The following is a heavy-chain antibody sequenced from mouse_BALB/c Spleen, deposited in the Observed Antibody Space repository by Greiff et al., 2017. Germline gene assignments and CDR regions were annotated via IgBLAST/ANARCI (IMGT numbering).Heavy chain of an antibody. CDR1: GFTFSSYA. CDR2: ISSGGSYT. J-gene: IGHJ1*01. CDR3: ARRNYGSSHYWYFDV. V-gene: IGHV5-9-4*01. D-gene: IGHD1-1*01. Sequence: EVKLMESGGGLVKPGGSLKLSCAASGFTFSSYAMSWVRQSPEKRLEWVAEISSGGSYTYYPDTVTGRFTISRDNAKNTLYLEMSSLRSEDTAMYYCARRNYGSSHYWYFDVWGAGTTVTVSS.